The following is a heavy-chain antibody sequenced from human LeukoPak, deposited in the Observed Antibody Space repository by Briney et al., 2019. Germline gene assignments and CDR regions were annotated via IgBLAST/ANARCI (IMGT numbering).Heavy chain of an antibody. CDR3: ARGVVATIFLYYMDV. D-gene: IGHD5-12*01. CDR2: ISAYNGNT. V-gene: IGHV1-18*01. CDR1: GYTFTSYG. J-gene: IGHJ6*03. Sequence: ASVKVSCKASGYTFTSYGISWVRQAHGQGLEWMGWISAYNGNTNYAQKLQGRVTMTTDTSTSTAYMELRSLRSDDTAVYYCARGVVATIFLYYMDVWGKGTTVTVSS.